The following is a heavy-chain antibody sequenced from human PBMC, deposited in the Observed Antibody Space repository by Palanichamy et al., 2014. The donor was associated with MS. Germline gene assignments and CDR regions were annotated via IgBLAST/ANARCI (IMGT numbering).Heavy chain of an antibody. D-gene: IGHD6-13*01. CDR2: MNPNSGNT. J-gene: IGHJ4*02. V-gene: IGHV1-8*01. CDR1: GYTFTSYD. Sequence: QVQLVQSGAEVKEPGASVKVSCKASGYTFTSYDINWVRQATGQGLEWMGWMNPNSGNTGYAQNFQGRVTMTRNTSISTAYMELSSLRSDDTAVYYCARRIAASGTPLGYWGQGTLVTVPS. CDR3: ARRIAASGTPLGY.